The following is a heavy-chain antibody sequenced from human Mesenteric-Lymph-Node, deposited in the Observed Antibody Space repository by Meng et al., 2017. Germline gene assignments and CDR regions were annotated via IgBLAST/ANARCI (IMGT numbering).Heavy chain of an antibody. CDR2: MYPGDSKT. J-gene: IGHJ6*02. CDR3: ARHGPRIAAAGTRYYYYYYGMDV. Sequence: GESLKISCKGSGYSFYGYWIAWVRQMPGKGLEWMGIMYPGDSKTRYSPSFQGQVTISADKSISTAYLQWSSLKASDTAMYYCARHGPRIAAAGTRYYYYYYGMDVWGQGITVTVSS. CDR1: GYSFYGYW. V-gene: IGHV5-51*01. D-gene: IGHD6-13*01.